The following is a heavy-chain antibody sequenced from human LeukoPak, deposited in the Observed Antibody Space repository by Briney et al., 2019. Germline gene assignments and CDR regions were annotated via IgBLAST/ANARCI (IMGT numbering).Heavy chain of an antibody. CDR3: ARHRYNTRFDGMDV. CDR2: IYYSGST. D-gene: IGHD1-14*01. CDR1: GGSISSYY. Sequence: SETLSLTCTVSGGSISSYYWSWIRQPPGKGLEWIGYIYYSGSTNYNPSLKSRVTISVDTSKNQFSLKLSSVTAADTAVYYCARHRYNTRFDGMDVWGQGTTVTVSS. J-gene: IGHJ6*02. V-gene: IGHV4-59*08.